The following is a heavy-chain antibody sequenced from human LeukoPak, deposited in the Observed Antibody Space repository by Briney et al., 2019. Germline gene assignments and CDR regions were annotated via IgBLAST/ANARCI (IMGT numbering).Heavy chain of an antibody. CDR1: GFTFSSYA. D-gene: IGHD3-10*01. CDR2: ISGSGGST. Sequence: GGSLRLSCAASGFTFSSYAMSWVRQAPGKGLEWASAISGSGGSTYYADSVKGRFTISRDNSKNTLYLQMNSLRAEDTAVYYCAKLGTTMVRGVPPYYFDYWGQGTLVTVSS. J-gene: IGHJ4*02. V-gene: IGHV3-23*01. CDR3: AKLGTTMVRGVPPYYFDY.